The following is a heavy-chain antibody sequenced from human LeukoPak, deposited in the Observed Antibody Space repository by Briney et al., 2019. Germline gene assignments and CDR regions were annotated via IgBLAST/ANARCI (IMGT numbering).Heavy chain of an antibody. CDR3: ARARGNRPGYCSGENCYCFDY. CDR2: IYAGGST. CDR1: GFTVSSNH. D-gene: IGHD2-15*01. J-gene: IGHJ4*02. V-gene: IGHV3-53*01. Sequence: PGGSLRLSCAASGFTVSSNHMSWVRQIPGKGLEWVSLIYAGGSTYYADSVKGRFTISRDNSKNTLYLQMNSLRAEDTAVYYCARARGNRPGYCSGENCYCFDYWGQGTLVTVSS.